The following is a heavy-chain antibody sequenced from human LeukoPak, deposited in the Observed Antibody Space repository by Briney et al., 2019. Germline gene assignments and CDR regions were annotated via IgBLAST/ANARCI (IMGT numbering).Heavy chain of an antibody. CDR3: ARAVGGDGSGSL. V-gene: IGHV4-59*01. Sequence: SETLSLTCTVSGGSFSSYYWSWIRQPPGNGLEWIGYIYYRVTSDYNPSLKSRVTMSVDMSTSQISLKLSSVTAADTAVYYCARAVGGDGSGSLWGPGTLVTVSS. CDR2: IYYRVTS. CDR1: GGSFSSYY. D-gene: IGHD3-10*01. J-gene: IGHJ4*02.